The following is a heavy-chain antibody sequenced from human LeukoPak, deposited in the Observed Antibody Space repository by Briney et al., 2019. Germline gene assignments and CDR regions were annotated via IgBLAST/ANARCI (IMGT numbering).Heavy chain of an antibody. CDR1: GGSTSSYY. CDR2: IYTSGST. J-gene: IGHJ3*02. Sequence: PSETLSLTCTVSGGSTSSYYWSWIRQPAGKGLEWIGRIYTSGSTNYNPSLKSRVTISVDKSKNQFSLKLSSVTAADTAVYYCARAGYSSSWYWGAFDIWGQGTMVTVSS. CDR3: ARAGYSSSWYWGAFDI. D-gene: IGHD6-13*01. V-gene: IGHV4-4*07.